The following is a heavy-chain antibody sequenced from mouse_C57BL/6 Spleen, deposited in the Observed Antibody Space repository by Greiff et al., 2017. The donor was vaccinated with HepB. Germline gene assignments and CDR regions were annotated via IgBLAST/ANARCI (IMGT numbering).Heavy chain of an antibody. D-gene: IGHD4-1*01. J-gene: IGHJ2*01. CDR3: ARGVGTNY. V-gene: IGHV1-18*01. CDR1: GYTFTDYN. Sequence: EVQLQQSGPELVKPGASVKIPCKASGYTFTDYNMDWVKQSHGKSLEWIGDINPNNGGTIYNQKFKGKATLTVEKSSSTAYMELRSLTSEDTAVYYCARGVGTNYWGQGTTLTVSS. CDR2: INPNNGGT.